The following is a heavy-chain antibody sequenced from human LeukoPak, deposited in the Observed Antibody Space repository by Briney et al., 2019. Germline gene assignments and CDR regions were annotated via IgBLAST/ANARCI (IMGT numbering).Heavy chain of an antibody. Sequence: GASVKVTCTTSGGSFINYGISWMRQAPAPGLEWMGGIIPMSGTTNYAQQFQGRVAISADVSTSTSYMELSRLSSEDTAMYYCARDAGTLYYDSGSYYNIAGGGIDVWGKGTGVPVSS. J-gene: IGHJ6*04. V-gene: IGHV1-69*01. CDR3: ARDAGTLYYDSGSYYNIAGGGIDV. CDR2: IIPMSGTT. CDR1: GGSFINYG. D-gene: IGHD3-10*01.